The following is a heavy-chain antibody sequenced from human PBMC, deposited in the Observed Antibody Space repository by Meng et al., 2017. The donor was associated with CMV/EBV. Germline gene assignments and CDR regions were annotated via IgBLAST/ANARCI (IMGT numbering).Heavy chain of an antibody. Sequence: SVKVSCKASGGTFSSYAISWVRQAPGQGLEWMGGIIPIFGTANYAQKFQGRVTITTDESTSTAYMELSSLRSEDTAVYYCARSGITIFGVATPQGWFDPWGQGTLVIVSS. CDR2: IIPIFGTA. J-gene: IGHJ5*02. D-gene: IGHD3-3*01. V-gene: IGHV1-69*05. CDR1: GGTFSSYA. CDR3: ARSGITIFGVATPQGWFDP.